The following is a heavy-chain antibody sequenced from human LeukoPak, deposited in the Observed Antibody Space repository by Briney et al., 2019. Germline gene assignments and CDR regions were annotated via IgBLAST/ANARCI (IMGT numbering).Heavy chain of an antibody. Sequence: GRSLRLSCAASGFTFSSCGMHWVRQAPGKGLEWVAVISYDGSNKYYADSVKGRFTISRDNSKNTLYLQMNSLRAEDTAVYYCAKGPAVVAWYYFDYWGQGTLVTVSS. CDR1: GFTFSSCG. CDR2: ISYDGSNK. V-gene: IGHV3-30*18. J-gene: IGHJ4*02. CDR3: AKGPAVVAWYYFDY. D-gene: IGHD2-15*01.